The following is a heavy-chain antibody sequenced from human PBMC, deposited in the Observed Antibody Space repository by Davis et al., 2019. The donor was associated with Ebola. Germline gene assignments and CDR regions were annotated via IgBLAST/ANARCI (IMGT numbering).Heavy chain of an antibody. J-gene: IGHJ6*02. CDR1: GFTLSLYW. Sequence: GESLKISCAASGFTLSLYWMTWVRQAPGKGLEWVANIQKDGSEEYYVDSVKGRFTISRDNAKNSLYLQMNSLRAEDTAVYYCARDWIVVPAVNGYYNSYGLDVWGQGATVTVSS. CDR3: ARDWIVVPAVNGYYNSYGLDV. V-gene: IGHV3-7*03. CDR2: IQKDGSEE. D-gene: IGHD2-2*01.